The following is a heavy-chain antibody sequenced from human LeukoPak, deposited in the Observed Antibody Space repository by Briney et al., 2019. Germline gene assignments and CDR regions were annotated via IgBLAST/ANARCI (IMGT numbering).Heavy chain of an antibody. CDR2: IYYSGST. Sequence: PAETLSLTCTVSGGSISSSSYYWGWIRQPPRKGLEWIGSIYYSGSTYYNPSLKSRVTISVDTSKNQFSLKLSSVTAADTAVYYCARDAMIVVVIGAFDIWGQGTMVTVSS. D-gene: IGHD3-22*01. CDR3: ARDAMIVVVIGAFDI. CDR1: GGSISSSSYY. V-gene: IGHV4-39*07. J-gene: IGHJ3*02.